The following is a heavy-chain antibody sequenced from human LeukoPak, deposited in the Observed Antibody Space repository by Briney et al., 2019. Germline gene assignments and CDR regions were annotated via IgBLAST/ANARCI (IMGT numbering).Heavy chain of an antibody. CDR1: GFTFSSYG. V-gene: IGHV3-30*18. J-gene: IGHJ4*02. CDR2: ISYDGSNK. Sequence: PGGCLRLSCAAAGFTFSSYGMHWGRRAPGKGGEWVAAISYDGSNKYYSDSVKGRFTISRDNSKNTLYLQMNSLRAEDTAVYYCAKLLVRGAYSPDFDYWGQGTLVTVSS. CDR3: AKLLVRGAYSPDFDY. D-gene: IGHD3-10*01.